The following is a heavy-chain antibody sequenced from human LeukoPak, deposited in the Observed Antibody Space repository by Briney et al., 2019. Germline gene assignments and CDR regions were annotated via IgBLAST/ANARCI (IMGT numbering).Heavy chain of an antibody. CDR1: GFTFSNYV. Sequence: GGSLRLSCAASGFTFSNYVMSWVRRAPGKELEWVSAISASGTNTYYADSVKGRFTISRDNSKTTLYLQMNSLRAEDTAVYYCAKISANDFYYYGMDVWGQGTTVTVSS. CDR3: AKISANDFYYYGMDV. V-gene: IGHV3-23*01. CDR2: ISASGTNT. J-gene: IGHJ6*02.